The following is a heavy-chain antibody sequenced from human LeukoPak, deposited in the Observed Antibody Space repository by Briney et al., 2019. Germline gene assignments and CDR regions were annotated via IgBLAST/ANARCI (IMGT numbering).Heavy chain of an antibody. J-gene: IGHJ4*02. CDR2: MNPNSGST. CDR3: ARVEVSNYYDSSELGY. Sequence: GASVKVSCKASGYTFTSYDINWVRQATGQGLEWMGWMNPNSGSTGYAQKFQGRVTMTRNTSISTAYMELSSLRSEDTAVYYCARVEVSNYYDSSELGYWGQGTLVTVSS. CDR1: GYTFTSYD. D-gene: IGHD3-22*01. V-gene: IGHV1-8*01.